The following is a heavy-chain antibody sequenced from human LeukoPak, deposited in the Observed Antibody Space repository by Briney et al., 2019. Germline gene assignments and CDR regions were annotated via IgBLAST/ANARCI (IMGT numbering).Heavy chain of an antibody. CDR1: GFTFSHFG. V-gene: IGHV3-30*02. CDR3: AKVPAWYCSSTSCLEWYFDV. Sequence: PGGSLRLSCAASGFTFSHFGIHWVRQAPGKGLEWVAFIRYDGSNKYYEDSVKGRFTISRDNSKNTVYLQMNSLRTEDTALYYCAKVPAWYCSSTSCLEWYFDVWGRGTLVTVSS. J-gene: IGHJ2*01. CDR2: IRYDGSNK. D-gene: IGHD2-2*01.